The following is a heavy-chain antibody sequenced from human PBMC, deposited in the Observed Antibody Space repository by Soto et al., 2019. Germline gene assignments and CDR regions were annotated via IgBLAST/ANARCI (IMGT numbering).Heavy chain of an antibody. CDR1: GFTFRNYV. CDR3: AKIRPGGFVERLTYAYDR. V-gene: IGHV3-23*01. Sequence: EVQLLESGGGLVQPGGSLRLSCSASGFTFRNYVMSWVRQAPGKGLVWVATISHGGDDTDYTDSVEGRFTISRDNSENTLFLQMNSLRVEDTAVYYCAKIRPGGFVERLTYAYDRWGQGTLVTVSS. D-gene: IGHD3-3*01. J-gene: IGHJ5*02. CDR2: ISHGGDDT.